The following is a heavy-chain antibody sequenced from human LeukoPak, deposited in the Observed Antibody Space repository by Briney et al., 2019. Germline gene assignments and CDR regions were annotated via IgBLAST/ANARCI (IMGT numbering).Heavy chain of an antibody. V-gene: IGHV3-23*01. J-gene: IGHJ4*02. CDR2: ISGSGGST. CDR1: GFTFSSYA. CDR3: AKDSGYYDSSGYSSLFDN. D-gene: IGHD3-22*01. Sequence: GGSLRLSCAASGFTFSSYAMSWVRQAPGKGLEWVSAISGSGGSTYYADSVKGRFTISRDNSKNTLYLQMNSLRAEDTAVYYCAKDSGYYDSSGYSSLFDNWGQGTLVTVSS.